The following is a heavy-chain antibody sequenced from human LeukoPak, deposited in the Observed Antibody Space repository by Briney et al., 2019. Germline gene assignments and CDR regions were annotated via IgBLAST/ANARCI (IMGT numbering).Heavy chain of an antibody. CDR1: GFTFGDYA. V-gene: IGHV3-49*03. D-gene: IGHD3-22*01. CDR3: SRSGYYYWFDP. CDR2: IRSKTYSGTT. J-gene: IGHJ5*02. Sequence: PGGSLRLSCTASGFTFGDYAMSWFRQAPGKGREWVGFIRSKTYSGTTEYAASVKGRFTISRDDSKSIAYLQMNSLTTEDTAVYYCSRSGYYYWFDPWGQGTLVTVSS.